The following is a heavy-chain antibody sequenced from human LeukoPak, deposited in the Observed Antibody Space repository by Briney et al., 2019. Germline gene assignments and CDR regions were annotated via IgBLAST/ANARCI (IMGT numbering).Heavy chain of an antibody. D-gene: IGHD3-3*01. CDR3: AAGGGWDPSFGVVTHIDV. V-gene: IGHV3-74*01. J-gene: IGHJ6*03. Sequence: GGSLRLSCAASGFTFSGYWMHWVRQGPEKGLELVSRIDNDGHGIIYADSVKGRFTTSRDNAKNTLYLQMNSLRVEDTAVYYCAAGGGWDPSFGVVTHIDVWGKGTTVAVS. CDR1: GFTFSGYW. CDR2: IDNDGHGI.